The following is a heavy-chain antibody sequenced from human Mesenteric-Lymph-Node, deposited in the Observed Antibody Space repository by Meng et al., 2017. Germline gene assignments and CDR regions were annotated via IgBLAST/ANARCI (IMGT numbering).Heavy chain of an antibody. J-gene: IGHJ4*02. V-gene: IGHV4-31*11. CDR3: ARGWGSDSFDY. Sequence: QVQLQQWGAGLLKPSGTLSLTCAVYGSSISSGGYYWTWIRQHPGKGLEWFGHIYYSGSTFYNPSLKSRVTISVDKSKNQFSLKLSSVTAADTAVYYCARGWGSDSFDYWGQGTLVTVSS. D-gene: IGHD3-10*01. CDR1: GSSISSGGYY. CDR2: IYYSGST.